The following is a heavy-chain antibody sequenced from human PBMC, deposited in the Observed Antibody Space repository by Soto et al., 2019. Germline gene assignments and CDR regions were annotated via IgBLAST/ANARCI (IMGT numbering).Heavy chain of an antibody. D-gene: IGHD3-22*01. V-gene: IGHV1-69*13. CDR3: ARDGTLYDSSAYYHLY. J-gene: IGHJ4*02. CDR2: IIPMFGTA. Sequence: ALVKVSCKAAGCTFSRYAISWVRQDPGQGLEWMGGIIPMFGTANYAQKFQGRVTITADESTNTGYMELRSLISEDTAVYYCARDGTLYDSSAYYHLYSAQRTLVTVPS. CDR1: GCTFSRYA.